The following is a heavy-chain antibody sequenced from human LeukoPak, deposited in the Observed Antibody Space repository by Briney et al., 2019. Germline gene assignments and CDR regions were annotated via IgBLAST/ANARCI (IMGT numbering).Heavy chain of an antibody. CDR1: GFTFSDFH. D-gene: IGHD1-26*01. J-gene: IGHJ4*02. V-gene: IGHV3-11*01. CDR3: ARLSGTYSRGGDH. CDR2: ISGSGYAI. Sequence: PGGSLRLTCTASGFTFSDFHMSWIRQAPGKGLEWVSHISGSGYAIHHPGSVKGRFTISRDNAKNSLYLQMNSLRVEDSAVYYCARLSGTYSRGGDHWGQGTLVTVSS.